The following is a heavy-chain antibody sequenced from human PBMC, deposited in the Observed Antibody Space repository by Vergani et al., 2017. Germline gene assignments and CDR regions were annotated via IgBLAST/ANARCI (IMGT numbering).Heavy chain of an antibody. CDR3: AKDADTIAGTNYYYYYMDV. D-gene: IGHD6-13*01. CDR1: GFTFDDYA. J-gene: IGHJ6*03. V-gene: IGHV3-9*01. CDR2: ISWNSGST. Sequence: EVQLVESGGGLVQPGRSLRLSCAASGFTFDDYAMHWVRQAPGKGLEWVSGISWNSGSTGYADSVKGRFTISRDNAKNSLYLQMNSLRAEDTALYYCAKDADTIAGTNYYYYYMDVWGKGTTVTVSS.